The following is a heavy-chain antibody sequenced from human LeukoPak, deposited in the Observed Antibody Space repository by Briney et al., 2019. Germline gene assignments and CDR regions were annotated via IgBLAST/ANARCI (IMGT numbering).Heavy chain of an antibody. CDR1: GYTFTGYY. D-gene: IGHD3-22*01. CDR3: ARGTMVVVVITNNWFDP. V-gene: IGHV1-2*02. J-gene: IGHJ5*02. CDR2: INPNSGGT. Sequence: SVKVSCKASGYTFTGYYMHWVRQAPGQGLAWMGCINPNSGGTNYAQKFQGRVTMTRDTSISTAYMELSRLRSDDTAVYYCARGTMVVVVITNNWFDPWGQGTLVTVSS.